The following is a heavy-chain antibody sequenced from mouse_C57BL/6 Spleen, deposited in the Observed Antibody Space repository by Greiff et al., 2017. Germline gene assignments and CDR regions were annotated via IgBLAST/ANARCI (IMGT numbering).Heavy chain of an antibody. J-gene: IGHJ4*01. CDR1: GFTFSDYY. D-gene: IGHD2-12*01. Sequence: EVQVVESEGGLVQPGSSMKLSCTASGFTFSDYYMAWVRQVPEKGLEWVANINYDGSSTYYLDSLKSRFIISRDNAQNILYLQMSSLKSEDTATYYCARVLPYYAMDYWGQGTSVTVSS. CDR3: ARVLPYYAMDY. CDR2: INYDGSST. V-gene: IGHV5-16*01.